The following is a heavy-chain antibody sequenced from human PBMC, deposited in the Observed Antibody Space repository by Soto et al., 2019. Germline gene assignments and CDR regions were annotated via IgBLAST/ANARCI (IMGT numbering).Heavy chain of an antibody. CDR2: IHSSGRT. D-gene: IGHD1-26*01. Sequence: SETLSLTCSVSGGSITTYGYYWSWIRQHPGKGLEWIGYIHSSGRTYYNPSLESRVTISADTSKTQFSLKLTSVTAADTAVYYCAARGSYFGSWGQGTLVTVSS. V-gene: IGHV4-31*02. J-gene: IGHJ4*02. CDR3: AARGSYFGS. CDR1: GGSITTYGYY.